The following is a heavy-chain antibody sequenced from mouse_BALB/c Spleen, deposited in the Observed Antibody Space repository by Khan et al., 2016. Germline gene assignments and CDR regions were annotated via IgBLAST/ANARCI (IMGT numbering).Heavy chain of an antibody. Sequence: QVRLQQSGPEVVRPGVSVKISCKGSGYTFTDYAIHWVKQSHARSLEWIGVISTYNGHTDYNQKFKGKATMTVDKSSSTAFMELARLTSEDSAIXYCARSRDYDWFPYWGQGTLVTVSA. D-gene: IGHD2-4*01. CDR1: GYTFTDYA. CDR2: ISTYNGHT. CDR3: ARSRDYDWFPY. J-gene: IGHJ3*01. V-gene: IGHV1S137*01.